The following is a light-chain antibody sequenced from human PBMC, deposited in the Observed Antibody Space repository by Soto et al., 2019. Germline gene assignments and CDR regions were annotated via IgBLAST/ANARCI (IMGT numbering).Light chain of an antibody. Sequence: IMRTQSPATLSVSPGERATVACRASQSVTSNMAWYQQKPGQAPRLLIYGASSRATGIPDRFTGSGSGTDFTLTISRLEPEDFAVYYCQQYVSSPWAFGQGTKV. CDR2: GAS. V-gene: IGKV3-20*01. J-gene: IGKJ1*01. CDR3: QQYVSSPWA. CDR1: QSVTSN.